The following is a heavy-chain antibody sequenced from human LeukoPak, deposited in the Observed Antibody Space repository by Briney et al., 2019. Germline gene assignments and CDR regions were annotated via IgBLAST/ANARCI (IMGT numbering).Heavy chain of an antibody. CDR1: GYSISSGYY. Sequence: SETLSLTCAVSGYSISSGYYWGWIRQPPGKRLEWIGSIYHSGSTYYNPSLKSRVTISVDTSKNQFSLKLSSVTAADTAVYYCARHGGLRYQLLYNYWGQGTLVTVSS. J-gene: IGHJ4*02. CDR3: ARHGGLRYQLLYNY. CDR2: IYHSGST. D-gene: IGHD2-2*02. V-gene: IGHV4-38-2*01.